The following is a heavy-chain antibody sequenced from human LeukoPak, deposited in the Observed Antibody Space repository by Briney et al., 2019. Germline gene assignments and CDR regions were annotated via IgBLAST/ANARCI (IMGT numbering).Heavy chain of an antibody. CDR2: IYPGDSGT. CDR3: ARPLFLATLDAFDI. CDR1: GYSFTNYW. V-gene: IGHV5-51*01. Sequence: GESLKISCKGSGYSFTNYWIGWVRQMPGKGLELMGVIYPGDSGTRYSPSFQGQVTISADKSISTAYLQWSSLKASDTAMYYCARPLFLATLDAFDIWGQGTMVTVSS. J-gene: IGHJ3*02. D-gene: IGHD3-10*02.